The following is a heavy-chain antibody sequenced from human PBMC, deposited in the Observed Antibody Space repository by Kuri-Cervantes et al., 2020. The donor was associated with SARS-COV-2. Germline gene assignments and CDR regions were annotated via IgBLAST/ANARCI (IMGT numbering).Heavy chain of an antibody. Sequence: GSLRLSCAVYGGSFSDYYWSWVRQPAGKGLEWIGRIYTSGSTNYNPSLKSRVTMSVDTSKNQFSLKLSSVTAADTAVYYCARRDYVWGSYRYQGEFDYWGQGTLVTVSS. V-gene: IGHV4-59*10. CDR2: IYTSGST. D-gene: IGHD3-16*02. J-gene: IGHJ4*02. CDR1: GGSFSDYY. CDR3: ARRDYVWGSYRYQGEFDY.